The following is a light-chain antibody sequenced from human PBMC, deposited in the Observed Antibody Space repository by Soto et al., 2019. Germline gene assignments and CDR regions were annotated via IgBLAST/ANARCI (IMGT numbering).Light chain of an antibody. CDR1: SSNIGAGYD. J-gene: IGLJ1*01. V-gene: IGLV1-40*01. CDR3: QSYDSSLSF. CDR2: GNS. Sequence: QSVLTQPPSVSGAPGQRVTISCTGSSSNIGAGYDVHWYQQLPGTAPKLLIYGNSNRPSGVPDRFSGSKSGTSASLVITGLQAEDEADYYCQSYDSSLSFFGTGTKVTVL.